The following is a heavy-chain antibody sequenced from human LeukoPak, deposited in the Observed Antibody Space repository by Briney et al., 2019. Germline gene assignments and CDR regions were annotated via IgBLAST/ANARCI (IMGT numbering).Heavy chain of an antibody. CDR3: ARGGRGDHFDY. V-gene: IGHV4-59*01. CDR1: GDSMSTSY. Sequence: SETLTLTCTVSGDSMSTSYWSWIRQPLGKGLEWIGYFYHRGTDYTPSLKSRVTISGDMSNNQFSLKLSSVTAADTAIYYCARGGRGDHFDYWGQGTLVSVSS. CDR2: FYHRGT. J-gene: IGHJ4*02. D-gene: IGHD3-16*01.